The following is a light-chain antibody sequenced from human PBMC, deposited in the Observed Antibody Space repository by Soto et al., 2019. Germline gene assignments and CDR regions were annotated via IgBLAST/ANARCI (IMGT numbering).Light chain of an antibody. CDR3: QQSYSMPGT. V-gene: IGKV2D-29*01. Sequence: DIVITQTPLSLSVTPGQPASISCKSSQSLLHSDGKTYLYWYLQKPGRPPQLLIYEVSNRFSGVPDRISGSGSGTDFTLTISSLQPEDFATYYCQQSYSMPGTFGQGTKVDIK. J-gene: IGKJ1*01. CDR2: EVS. CDR1: QSLLHSDGKTY.